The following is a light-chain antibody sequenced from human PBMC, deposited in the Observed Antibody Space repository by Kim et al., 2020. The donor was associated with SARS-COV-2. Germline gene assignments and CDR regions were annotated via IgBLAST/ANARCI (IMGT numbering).Light chain of an antibody. CDR1: QSVSSSY. CDR2: GAS. Sequence: EIVLTQSPGTLSLSPGERVTLSCRASQSVSSSYLAWYQQKPGQAPRLLIYGASSRAIGIPDRFSGSGSGTDFTLTISRLEPEDFAVYYCQQYGRSPPTFGQGTKVEIK. CDR3: QQYGRSPPT. V-gene: IGKV3-20*01. J-gene: IGKJ1*01.